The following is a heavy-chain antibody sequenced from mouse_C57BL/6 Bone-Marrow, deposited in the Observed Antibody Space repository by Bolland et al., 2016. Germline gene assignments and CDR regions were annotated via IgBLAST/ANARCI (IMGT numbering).Heavy chain of an antibody. Sequence: INPDSSTINYAPSLKDKFIISRDNAKYTLYLQMSKVRSEDTALYYCARGGNFYAMDYWGQGTS. J-gene: IGHJ4*01. CDR3: ARGGNFYAMDY. CDR2: INPDSSTI. V-gene: IGHV4-1*01. D-gene: IGHD2-1*01.